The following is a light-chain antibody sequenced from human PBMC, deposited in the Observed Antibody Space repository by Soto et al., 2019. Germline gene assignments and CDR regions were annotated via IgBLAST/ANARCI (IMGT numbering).Light chain of an antibody. V-gene: IGKV3-20*01. J-gene: IGKJ1*01. CDR1: QSVSSSY. Sequence: EIVLTQSPGTLSLSPGERATLSCRASQSVSSSYLAWYQQKPGQAPRVXIYGASNRATGIPDRLSGSGSGTDFTLTISRLEPEDFAVYYCQQYGSSPWTFGQGTKVDIK. CDR3: QQYGSSPWT. CDR2: GAS.